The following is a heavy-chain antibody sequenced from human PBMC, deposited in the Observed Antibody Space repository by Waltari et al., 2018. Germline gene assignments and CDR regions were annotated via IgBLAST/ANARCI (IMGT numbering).Heavy chain of an antibody. Sequence: QVQLQESGPGLVKPSETLSLTCAVSGYSISSGYYWGWIRQPPGKGLEWIGSIYHSGSTYYNPSLKSRVTISVDTSKNQFSLKLSSVTAADTAVYYCARSGYSSSWYGLNHFDYWGQGTLVTVSS. D-gene: IGHD6-13*01. CDR3: ARSGYSSSWYGLNHFDY. V-gene: IGHV4-38-2*01. J-gene: IGHJ4*02. CDR2: IYHSGST. CDR1: GYSISSGYY.